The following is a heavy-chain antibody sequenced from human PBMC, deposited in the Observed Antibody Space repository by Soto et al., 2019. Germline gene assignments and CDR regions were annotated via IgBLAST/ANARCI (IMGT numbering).Heavy chain of an antibody. CDR1: GFTFRSYS. V-gene: IGHV3-48*01. D-gene: IGHD3-3*01. J-gene: IGHJ6*03. Sequence: GGSLRLSCAAPGFTFRSYSMTWSRQAPGTGLAWVAYISSSSSTVYYADSVKGRFTISRDNAKNSLYLQMNSLRAEDTAVYYCARVVGPPRYLLRFLEWLSTYMDVWGKGTTVTVSS. CDR3: ARVVGPPRYLLRFLEWLSTYMDV. CDR2: ISSSSSTV.